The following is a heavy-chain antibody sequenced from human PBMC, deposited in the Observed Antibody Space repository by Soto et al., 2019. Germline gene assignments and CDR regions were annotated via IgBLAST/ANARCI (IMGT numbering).Heavy chain of an antibody. Sequence: PGESLKISCKGSGYSFTSYWIGWVRQMPGKGLEWMGIISPGDSHTIYSPSFQGQVTISADKSISTAYLQWSSLKASDTAMYYCARGGQCSTPSCYEDAAFDIWGQGTMVTVSS. J-gene: IGHJ3*02. V-gene: IGHV5-51*01. D-gene: IGHD2-2*01. CDR3: ARGGQCSTPSCYEDAAFDI. CDR1: GYSFTSYW. CDR2: ISPGDSHT.